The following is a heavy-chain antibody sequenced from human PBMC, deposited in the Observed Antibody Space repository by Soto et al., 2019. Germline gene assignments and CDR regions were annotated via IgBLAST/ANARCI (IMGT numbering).Heavy chain of an antibody. CDR3: ARVLRGWFDP. CDR1: GGSITSANW. J-gene: IGHJ5*02. CDR2: ISHSGIT. V-gene: IGHV4-4*02. Sequence: SETLSLTCAVSGGSITSANWWTWVRQPPGGGLEWIGEISHSGITNYKASLKSRVTMSVDKAKNDVSLKLTSVTAADTAVYYCARVLRGWFDPWGQGTPVTVSS.